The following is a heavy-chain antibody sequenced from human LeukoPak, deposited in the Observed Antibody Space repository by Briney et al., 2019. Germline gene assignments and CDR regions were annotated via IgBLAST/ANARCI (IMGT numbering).Heavy chain of an antibody. CDR2: IYSGGST. Sequence: GGSLRLSWAASGFTVSSNYMSWVRQAPGKRLEWVSVIYSGGSTYCADSVKGRFTISRDNSKNTLYLQMNSLRAEDTAVYYCARDSYCSSTSCEYYYYGMDVWGKGTTVTVSS. J-gene: IGHJ6*04. D-gene: IGHD2-2*01. CDR1: GFTVSSNY. V-gene: IGHV3-53*01. CDR3: ARDSYCSSTSCEYYYYGMDV.